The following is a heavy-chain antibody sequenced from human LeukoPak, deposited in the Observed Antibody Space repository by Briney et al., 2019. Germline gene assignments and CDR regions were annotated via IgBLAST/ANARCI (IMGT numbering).Heavy chain of an antibody. J-gene: IGHJ6*02. D-gene: IGHD2-21*01. Sequence: SGGSLRLSCAASGFTFWSYWMHWVRQAPGKGLVWVSRINSDGSTTNYADSVKGRFTISRDNAKNTLYLQMNSLRAEDTAVYYCARGTVSIWNGMDVWGQGTTVTVSS. CDR1: GFTFWSYW. V-gene: IGHV3-74*01. CDR3: ARGTVSIWNGMDV. CDR2: INSDGSTT.